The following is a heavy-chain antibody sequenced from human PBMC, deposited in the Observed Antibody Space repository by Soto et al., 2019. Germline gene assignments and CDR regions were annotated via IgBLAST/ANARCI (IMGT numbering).Heavy chain of an antibody. Sequence: EVQLVESGGGLVQPGGSLRLSCAASGFTVSSNYMSWVRQAPGKGLEWVSVIYSGGSTYYADSVKGRFTISRHNSKNTLYLQMNSLRAEDTAVYYCARALDEVQLARAGAFDIWGQGTMVTVAS. J-gene: IGHJ3*02. V-gene: IGHV3-53*04. CDR3: ARALDEVQLARAGAFDI. CDR1: GFTVSSNY. CDR2: IYSGGST. D-gene: IGHD6-13*01.